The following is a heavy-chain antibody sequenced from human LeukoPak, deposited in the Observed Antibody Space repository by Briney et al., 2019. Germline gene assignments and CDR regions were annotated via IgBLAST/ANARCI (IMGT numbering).Heavy chain of an antibody. Sequence: SETLSLTCAVSGGSISSSSYYWGWIRQPPGKGLEWIGSIYYSGSTYYNPSLKSRVTISVDTSKNQFSLKLSSVTAADTAVYYCARRRPPTAGSSCGGDCEPYWYFDLWGRGTLVTVSS. CDR1: GGSISSSSYY. CDR3: ARRRPPTAGSSCGGDCEPYWYFDL. CDR2: IYYSGST. D-gene: IGHD2-21*02. V-gene: IGHV4-39*07. J-gene: IGHJ2*01.